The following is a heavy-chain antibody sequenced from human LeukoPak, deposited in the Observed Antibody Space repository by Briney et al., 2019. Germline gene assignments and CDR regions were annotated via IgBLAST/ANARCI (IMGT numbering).Heavy chain of an antibody. V-gene: IGHV3-74*01. J-gene: IGHJ4*02. Sequence: GGSLRLSCEASGFTFSDYWMHWVRLAPGKGLVWVSRISGDGTGTTYADSVRGRFTISRDNARNTLFLQMNSLRAEDTAVYYCTRGGLHSSMANLDSWGQGALVTVSS. CDR2: ISGDGTGT. D-gene: IGHD2/OR15-2a*01. CDR3: TRGGLHSSMANLDS. CDR1: GFTFSDYW.